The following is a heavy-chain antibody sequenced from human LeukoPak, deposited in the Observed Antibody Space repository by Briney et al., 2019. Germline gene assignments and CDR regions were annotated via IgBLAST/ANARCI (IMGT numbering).Heavy chain of an antibody. CDR2: IRYDGSNK. J-gene: IGHJ4*02. Sequence: PGGSLRLSCAASGFTFSSYGMHWVRQAPGKGLERVAFIRYDGSNKYYADSVKGRFTISRDNSKNTLYLQVNSLRTEDTAVYYCAKAAGIQNQLVPYWGQGTLVTVSS. CDR3: AKAAGIQNQLVPY. D-gene: IGHD5-18*01. V-gene: IGHV3-30*02. CDR1: GFTFSSYG.